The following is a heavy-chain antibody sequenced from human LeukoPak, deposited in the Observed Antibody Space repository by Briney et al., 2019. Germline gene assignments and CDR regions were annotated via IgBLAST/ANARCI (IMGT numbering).Heavy chain of an antibody. J-gene: IGHJ3*02. V-gene: IGHV3-30*02. CDR1: GFTFIRYG. D-gene: IGHD3-10*01. Sequence: GSLRLSCAASGFTFIRYGMHWVRQAPGKGLEWVTYIRSDGSNKYYGDSVKGRFAISRDNAKNSLYLQMSSLRVEDTAVYYCAREEYYGSQDAFDIWGQGTVVTVSS. CDR3: AREEYYGSQDAFDI. CDR2: IRSDGSNK.